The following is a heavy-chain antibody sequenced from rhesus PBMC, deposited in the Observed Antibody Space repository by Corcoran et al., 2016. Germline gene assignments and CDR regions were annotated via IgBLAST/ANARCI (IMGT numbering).Heavy chain of an antibody. CDR1: GYIFTPYF. D-gene: IGHD3-28*01. V-gene: IGHV1S2*01. Sequence: QVQLVQSGAEVKPPGSSVKVACKASGYIFTPYFLQWVRQGPRQGLEWMGWINPNNGDTKYSHRFQDRVTMTRDTSTNTAYMELGSLSSEDTAVYYCARELRWDGYYPWADWGQGVLVTVSS. J-gene: IGHJ4*01. CDR2: INPNNGDT. CDR3: ARELRWDGYYPWAD.